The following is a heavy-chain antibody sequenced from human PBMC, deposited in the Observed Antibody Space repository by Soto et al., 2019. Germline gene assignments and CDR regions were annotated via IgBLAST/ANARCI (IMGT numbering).Heavy chain of an antibody. J-gene: IGHJ4*02. CDR1: GGSLSSRTFW. D-gene: IGHD4-4*01. CDR2: MYSSGSS. V-gene: IGHV4-39*01. CDR3: ARHPRDDYNYGGSGIFDY. Sequence: QLQLQESGPGLVKPSETLSLTCSVSGGSLSSRTFWWAWIRQPPGKGLEWLGDMYSSGSSYSRPAHKGRVTPTVDTAKNQLALKLNSVTAADTAVYYCARHPRDDYNYGGSGIFDYWGQGTLVTVSS.